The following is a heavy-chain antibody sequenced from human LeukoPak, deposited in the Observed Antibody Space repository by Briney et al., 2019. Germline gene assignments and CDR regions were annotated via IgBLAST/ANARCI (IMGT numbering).Heavy chain of an antibody. D-gene: IGHD5-12*01. V-gene: IGHV4-34*01. CDR2: INHSGST. Sequence: SETLSLTCAVYGRSFSGYYWSWLRQPPGKGLEWIGEINHSGSTNYNPSLKSRVTISVDTSKNQFSLKLSSVTAADTAVYYCASDIVATIDDAFDIWGQGTMVTVSS. J-gene: IGHJ3*02. CDR3: ASDIVATIDDAFDI. CDR1: GRSFSGYY.